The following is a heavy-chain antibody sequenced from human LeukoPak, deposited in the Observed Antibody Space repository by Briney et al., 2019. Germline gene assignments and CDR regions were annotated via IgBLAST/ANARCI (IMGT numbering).Heavy chain of an antibody. V-gene: IGHV4-38-2*02. CDR2: IYYSGST. CDR1: GFTFSDYY. D-gene: IGHD5-12*01. Sequence: GSLRLSCAASGFTFSDYYMSWIRQPPGKGLEWIGSIYYSGSTYYNPSLKSRVTISVDTSKNQFSLKLSSVTAADTAVYYCARDPTIAHAFDIWGQGTMVTVSS. CDR3: ARDPTIAHAFDI. J-gene: IGHJ3*02.